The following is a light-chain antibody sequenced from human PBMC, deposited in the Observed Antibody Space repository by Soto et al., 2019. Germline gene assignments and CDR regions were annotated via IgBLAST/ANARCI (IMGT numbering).Light chain of an antibody. CDR1: QSVSSN. J-gene: IGKJ1*01. V-gene: IGKV3-15*01. Sequence: EIVMTQSPATLSVSPGERATLSCRASQSVSSNLAWYQQKPGQAPRLLIYGASTRAIGLPARSSGSGSGTEFTLTISSLQSEDFAVYYCQQYDNWPPWTFGQGTKVDIK. CDR2: GAS. CDR3: QQYDNWPPWT.